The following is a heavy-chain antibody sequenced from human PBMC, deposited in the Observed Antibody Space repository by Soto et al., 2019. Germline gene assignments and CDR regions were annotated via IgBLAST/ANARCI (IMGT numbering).Heavy chain of an antibody. J-gene: IGHJ4*02. CDR1: GGSINSDGYY. V-gene: IGHV4-31*03. CDR2: IYYSGST. D-gene: IGHD3-10*01. Sequence: QVQLQESGPGLGKPSQTLSLTCTVSGGSINSDGYYWNWIRQHPGKGLEWIGYIYYSGSTNYNPSLKSRIIISVDTSTNQFSLKLNSVTAADTAIYYCARSRVSLVRGVIITWGQGTLVTVSS. CDR3: ARSRVSLVRGVIIT.